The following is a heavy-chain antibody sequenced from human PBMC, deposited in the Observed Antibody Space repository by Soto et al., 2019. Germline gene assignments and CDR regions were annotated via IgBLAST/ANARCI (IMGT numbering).Heavy chain of an antibody. CDR1: GYSFAGYS. CDR2: INPNSGGP. J-gene: IGHJ4*02. D-gene: IGHD3-22*01. Sequence: ASVQVSRRASGYSFAGYSMHRVRQDPGPGLEWMGWINPNSGGPNYAQKFQGRVTMTRDTSISTAYMELSRLRSDDTAVYYCARRINYYDSSGYFYYFDYWGQATWVTGSA. V-gene: IGHV1-2*02. CDR3: ARRINYYDSSGYFYYFDY.